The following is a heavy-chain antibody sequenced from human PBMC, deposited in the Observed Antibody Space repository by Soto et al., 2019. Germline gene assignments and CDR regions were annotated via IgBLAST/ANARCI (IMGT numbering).Heavy chain of an antibody. CDR3: TRERSLVSFLFDY. CDR2: ISGSGRGSRP. V-gene: IGHV3-23*01. CDR1: GFNFSNYA. Sequence: GGSLRLSCVESGFNFSNYAEAWVSQAPGKGLEWVSSISGSGRGSRPYYADSVQGRFTISRDHSKNIVSLQMDSLRVDDTAVYYCTRERSLVSFLFDYWGPGTLVTVSS. D-gene: IGHD3-16*01. J-gene: IGHJ4*02.